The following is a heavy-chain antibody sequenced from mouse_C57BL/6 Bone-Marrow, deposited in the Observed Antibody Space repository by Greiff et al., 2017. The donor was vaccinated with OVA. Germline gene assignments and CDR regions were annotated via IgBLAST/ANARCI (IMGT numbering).Heavy chain of an antibody. CDR3: VLGPFAY. V-gene: IGHV1-59*01. D-gene: IGHD3-3*01. CDR1: GYTFTSYW. J-gene: IGHJ3*01. CDR2: IDPSDSYT. Sequence: QVQLQQSGAVLVRPGTSVKLSCKASGYTFTSYWMHWVKQRPGQGLEWIGVIDPSDSYTNYNQKFKGKATLTVDTSSSTAYMQLSSLTSEDSAVYYCVLGPFAYWGQGTLVTVSA.